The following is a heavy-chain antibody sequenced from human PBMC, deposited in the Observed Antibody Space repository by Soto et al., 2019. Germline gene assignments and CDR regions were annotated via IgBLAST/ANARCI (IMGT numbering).Heavy chain of an antibody. CDR3: ARIVMGVAGEYYFDY. J-gene: IGHJ4*02. Sequence: VSGPTLVNHTQTLALTCTFSGFSLSTSGMCVSWIRQPPGKALEWLALIDWDDDKYYSTSLKTRLTISKDTSKNQVVLTMTNMDPVDTATYYCARIVMGVAGEYYFDYWGQGTLVTVSS. CDR2: IDWDDDK. CDR1: GFSLSTSGMC. V-gene: IGHV2-70*01. D-gene: IGHD6-19*01.